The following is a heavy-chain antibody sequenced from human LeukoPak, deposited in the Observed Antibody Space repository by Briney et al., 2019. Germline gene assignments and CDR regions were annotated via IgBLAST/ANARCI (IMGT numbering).Heavy chain of an antibody. Sequence: SETLSLTCAVSGYSISSGYYWGWIRQPPGKGLEWIGSIYHSGSTYYNPSLKSRVTISVVTSKNQFSLKLSSVTAADTAVYYCARSNYGYPDYWGQGTLVTVSS. CDR1: GYSISSGYY. V-gene: IGHV4-38-2*01. D-gene: IGHD5-18*01. J-gene: IGHJ4*02. CDR2: IYHSGST. CDR3: ARSNYGYPDY.